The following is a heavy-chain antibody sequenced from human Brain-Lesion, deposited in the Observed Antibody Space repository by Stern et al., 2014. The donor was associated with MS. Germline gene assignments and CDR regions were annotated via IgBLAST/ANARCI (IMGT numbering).Heavy chain of an antibody. D-gene: IGHD1-26*01. V-gene: IGHV4-61*02. CDR2: LHASGAT. Sequence: QVQLVESGPGLVKPSQTLSLTCTVSGASISSGTSYWSWIRQPAGGGLEWIGRLHASGATYYNPSLKSRVTLSGDTSKNQFSLTLNPVTAADTAVYYCARGHWELLGNNYFDSWGQGTLVTVSS. CDR1: GASISSGTSY. CDR3: ARGHWELLGNNYFDS. J-gene: IGHJ4*02.